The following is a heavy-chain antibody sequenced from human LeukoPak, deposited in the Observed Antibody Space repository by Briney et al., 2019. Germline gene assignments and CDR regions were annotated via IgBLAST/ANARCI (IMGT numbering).Heavy chain of an antibody. Sequence: GGSLRLSCAASGFTFSSYSMNWVRQAPGKGLEWVSYISSSGSPIYYADSVKGRFTVSRDNSKNSLYLQMNSLRAEDTAVYYCARTRLYGDYDMLDDAFDIWGQGTMVTVSS. CDR3: ARTRLYGDYDMLDDAFDI. V-gene: IGHV3-48*04. CDR1: GFTFSSYS. CDR2: ISSSGSPI. D-gene: IGHD4-17*01. J-gene: IGHJ3*02.